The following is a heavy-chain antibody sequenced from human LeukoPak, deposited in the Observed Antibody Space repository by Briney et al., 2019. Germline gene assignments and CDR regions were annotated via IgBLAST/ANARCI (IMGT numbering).Heavy chain of an antibody. D-gene: IGHD2-8*01. CDR1: GYIFTNYG. CDR3: ARDHCTNGVCYIAY. V-gene: IGHV1-18*01. J-gene: IGHJ4*02. Sequence: GASVKVSCKASGYIFTNYGINWVRQAPGQGLEWMGWISTYSANTNYAQKLQGRVTMTTDTSTSTVYMELRSLRSDDTAVYYCARDHCTNGVCYIAYWGQETLVTVSS. CDR2: ISTYSANT.